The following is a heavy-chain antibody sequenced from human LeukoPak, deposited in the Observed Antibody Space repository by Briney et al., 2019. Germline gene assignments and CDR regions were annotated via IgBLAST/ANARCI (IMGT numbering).Heavy chain of an antibody. CDR2: IYYTGST. Sequence: SETLSLTCTVSGGSISSYYWSWIRQPPGKGLEWIGSIYYTGSTNYSPSLKGRVTISVDTSKNQFSLKLSSVTAEDTAVYYCARHGRSGYSIDWPALDYWGQGSLVTVSS. V-gene: IGHV4-59*08. CDR1: GGSISSYY. CDR3: ARHGRSGYSIDWPALDY. D-gene: IGHD5-18*01. J-gene: IGHJ4*02.